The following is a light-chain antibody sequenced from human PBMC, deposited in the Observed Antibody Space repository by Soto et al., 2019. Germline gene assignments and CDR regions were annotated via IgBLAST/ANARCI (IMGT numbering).Light chain of an antibody. CDR3: SSYTSSSTWV. CDR2: QVS. Sequence: ALTQPPSVSGSPGQSVTISCTGTSSDVGSYNRVSWYQQPPGTAPKLMIYQVSNRPSGVPDRFSGSKSGNTASLTISGLQAEDEADYYCSSYTSSSTWVFGGGTKLTVL. CDR1: SSDVGSYNR. J-gene: IGLJ3*02. V-gene: IGLV2-18*02.